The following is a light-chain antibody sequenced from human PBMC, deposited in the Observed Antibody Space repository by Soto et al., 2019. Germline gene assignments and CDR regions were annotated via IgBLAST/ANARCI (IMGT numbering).Light chain of an antibody. CDR3: QQYGSSQT. CDR1: QSISRSD. V-gene: IGKV3-20*01. CDR2: ATS. J-gene: IGKJ4*01. Sequence: EIESKQAPATASFSPGQSPTLSCTASQSISRSDLAWYQHRPGQSPRLLIYATSSRATGIPDRFTGGGAGTGFTLTISRLETEDSAVYYCQQYGSSQTFRGGTNV.